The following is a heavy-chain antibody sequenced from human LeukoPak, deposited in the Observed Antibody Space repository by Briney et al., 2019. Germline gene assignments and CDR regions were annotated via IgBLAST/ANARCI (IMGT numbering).Heavy chain of an antibody. CDR2: ISYDGSNK. CDR1: GFTFSSYA. J-gene: IGHJ4*02. V-gene: IGHV3-30-3*01. CDR3: AGGLGYCSSTSCSLDY. Sequence: PGRSLRLSCAASGFTFSSYAMHWVRQAPGKGLEWVAVISYDGSNKYYADSVKGRFTISRDNSKNTLYLQMNSLRAEDTAVYYCAGGLGYCSSTSCSLDYWGQGTLVTVSS. D-gene: IGHD2-2*01.